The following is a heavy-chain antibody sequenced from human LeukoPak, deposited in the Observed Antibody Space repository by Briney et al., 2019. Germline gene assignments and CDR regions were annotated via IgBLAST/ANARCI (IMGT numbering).Heavy chain of an antibody. CDR3: ARDGDCSGGSCNKRFDY. D-gene: IGHD2-15*01. CDR2: ISSFSSYI. V-gene: IGHV3-21*01. J-gene: IGHJ4*02. Sequence: PGGSLRLSCAASGFTFSSYSMTWVRQAPGKGLEWVSSISSFSSYIYYADSVKGRFTISRDNAKNSLYLQMNSLRAEDTAMYYCARDGDCSGGSCNKRFDYWGQGSLVTVSS. CDR1: GFTFSSYS.